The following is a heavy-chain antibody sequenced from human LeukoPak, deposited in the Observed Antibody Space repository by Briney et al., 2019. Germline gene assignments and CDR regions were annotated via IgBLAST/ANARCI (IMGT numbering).Heavy chain of an antibody. D-gene: IGHD1-26*01. CDR2: ISSSGSTI. J-gene: IGHJ4*02. V-gene: IGHV3-48*03. CDR1: GFTFSSYE. Sequence: GGSLRLSCAASGFTFSSYEMNWVRQAPGKGLEWVSYISSSGSTIYYTDSVKGRFTISRDNAKNSLYLQMNSLRAEDTAVYYCAKAANEWELLAGYFDYWGQGTLVTVSS. CDR3: AKAANEWELLAGYFDY.